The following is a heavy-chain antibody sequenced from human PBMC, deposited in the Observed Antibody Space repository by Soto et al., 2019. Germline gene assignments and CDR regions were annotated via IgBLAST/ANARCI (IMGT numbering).Heavy chain of an antibody. V-gene: IGHV3-30*18. D-gene: IGHD3-10*01. CDR3: TKDERRAVHLTSLTKGRAV. CDR2: IAYNGSTE. CDR1: GFSFSSYC. J-gene: IGHJ6*02. Sequence: AGSLTLSCAGSGFSFSSYCLHWVRQSPGKGLEWMADIAYNGSTEYYTDPVKGRATIFRNTYKKMLLLQMTSPRAEDTAVYYCTKDERRAVHLTSLTKGRAVWGQGTTVPVS.